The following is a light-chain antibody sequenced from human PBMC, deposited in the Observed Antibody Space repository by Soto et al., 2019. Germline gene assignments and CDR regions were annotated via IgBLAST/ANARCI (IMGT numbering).Light chain of an antibody. CDR1: QSILYSSSNNNY. V-gene: IGKV4-1*01. Sequence: DIVMTQSPDSLAVSLGERATINCKSSQSILYSSSNNNYLAWFQQKPGQPPKLLIYWASTRQSGVPDRFSGSGSGTDFTLTISSLQAEDVAVYYCQQYYGTPQTFVQGTKVDIK. J-gene: IGKJ1*01. CDR3: QQYYGTPQT. CDR2: WAS.